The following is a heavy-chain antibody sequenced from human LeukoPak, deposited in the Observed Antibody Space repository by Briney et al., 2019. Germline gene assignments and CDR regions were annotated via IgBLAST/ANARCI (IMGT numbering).Heavy chain of an antibody. J-gene: IGHJ4*02. CDR3: ARDSGLGPTWHPFDH. D-gene: IGHD1-26*01. CDR1: GYNFTDYY. CDR2: INPKSGGT. Sequence: ASLKVSCKASGYNFTDYYIHWVRQAPGQGLEWTGWINPKSGGTNYAQKFRGRVTMTRDTSISTAYMELSGLRSDDTAVYYCARDSGLGPTWHPFDHWGQGTPVTVSS. V-gene: IGHV1-2*02.